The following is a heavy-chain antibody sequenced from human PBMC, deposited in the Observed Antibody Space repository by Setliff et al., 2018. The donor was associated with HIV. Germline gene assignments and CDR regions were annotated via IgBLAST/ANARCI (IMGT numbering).Heavy chain of an antibody. D-gene: IGHD2-15*01. CDR2: IYNGGNT. CDR3: ARVDCSGGSCYSPAY. Sequence: ASETLSLTCSVSGVSINTYYWSWIRQPPGKGLEWFGYIYNGGNTNYNPSLESRVSMSLDTSKNQFSLKLTSVTAADTAAYFCARVDCSGGSCYSPAYWGQGTLVTVSS. J-gene: IGHJ4*02. V-gene: IGHV4-59*01. CDR1: GVSINTYY.